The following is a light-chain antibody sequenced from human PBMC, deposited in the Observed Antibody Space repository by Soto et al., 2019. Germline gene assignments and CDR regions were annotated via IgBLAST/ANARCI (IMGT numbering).Light chain of an antibody. CDR1: SSDVGGYNY. Sequence: QSVLTQPASVSGSPGQSITISCTGTSSDVGGYNYVSWYQHHPGKAPKLIIYEVSNRPSGVSNRFSGSKSGNTASLTISGLQAEDEADYYCSSYASRSTYVFGTGTKVT. J-gene: IGLJ1*01. CDR2: EVS. CDR3: SSYASRSTYV. V-gene: IGLV2-14*01.